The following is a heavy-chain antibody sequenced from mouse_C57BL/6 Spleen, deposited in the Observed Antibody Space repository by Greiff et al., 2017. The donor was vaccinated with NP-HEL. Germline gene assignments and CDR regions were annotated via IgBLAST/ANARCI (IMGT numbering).Heavy chain of an antibody. J-gene: IGHJ4*01. V-gene: IGHV1-55*01. Sequence: QVQLQQPGAELVKPGASVKMSCKASGYTFTSYWITWVKQKPGQGLEWIGDIYPGSGSTNYNEKFKSKATLTVDTSSSTAYMQLSSLTSEDSAVYYCARGGSSSYYYAMDYWGQGTSVTVSS. CDR3: ARGGSSSYYYAMDY. CDR2: IYPGSGST. D-gene: IGHD1-1*01. CDR1: GYTFTSYW.